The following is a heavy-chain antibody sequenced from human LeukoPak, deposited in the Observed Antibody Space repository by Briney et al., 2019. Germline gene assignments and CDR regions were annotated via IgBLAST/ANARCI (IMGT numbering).Heavy chain of an antibody. D-gene: IGHD3-10*01. J-gene: IGHJ4*02. Sequence: SVKVSCKASGGTFSSYAISWVRQAPGQGLEWMGGIIPIFGTANYAQKFQGRVTITADESTSTAYMELSSLRSEDTAVYYCTRDQNATMVRGVIIGVGDYWGQGTLVTVSS. V-gene: IGHV1-69*13. CDR3: TRDQNATMVRGVIIGVGDY. CDR2: IIPIFGTA. CDR1: GGTFSSYA.